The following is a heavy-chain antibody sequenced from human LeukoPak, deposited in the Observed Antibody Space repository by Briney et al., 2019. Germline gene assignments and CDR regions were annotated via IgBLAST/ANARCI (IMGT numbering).Heavy chain of an antibody. V-gene: IGHV4-39*01. CDR3: ARHSRSAYSGYENAFDI. CDR2: VYYSTNT. CDR1: GDSISSRSYY. Sequence: SQTLSLTCTVSGDSISSRSYYWDWIRQPPGKGLEWIGNVYYSTNTYYNPSLKSRVTISVDTSKNQFSLKLSSVTAADTAIYYCARHSRSAYSGYENAFDIWGQGTVVTVSS. J-gene: IGHJ3*02. D-gene: IGHD5-12*01.